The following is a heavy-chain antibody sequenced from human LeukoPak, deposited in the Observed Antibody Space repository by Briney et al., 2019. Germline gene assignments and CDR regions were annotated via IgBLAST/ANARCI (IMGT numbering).Heavy chain of an antibody. CDR1: GFTFSSYA. V-gene: IGHV3-23*01. CDR3: ASSGSYRFDY. Sequence: PGGSLRLSCAASGFTFSSYAMSWVRQAPGKRLEWVSAISGSGGSTYYADSVKGRFTISRDNAKNSLYLQMNSLRDEDTAVYYCASSGSYRFDYWGQGTLVTVSS. J-gene: IGHJ4*02. CDR2: ISGSGGST. D-gene: IGHD1-26*01.